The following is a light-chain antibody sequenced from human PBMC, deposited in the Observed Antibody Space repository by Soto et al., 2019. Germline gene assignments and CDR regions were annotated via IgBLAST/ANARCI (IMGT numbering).Light chain of an antibody. J-gene: IGLJ2*01. V-gene: IGLV2-14*01. CDR3: SSYTSSTTIV. Sequence: QSALTQPASVSGSPGQSITISCTGTSSDVGGYNYVSWYQQHPGKAPKLMISDVSKWPSGVSNRFSGSKSGNTASLTISGLQAEDEADYYCSSYTSSTTIVFGGGTKLTVL. CDR1: SSDVGGYNY. CDR2: DVS.